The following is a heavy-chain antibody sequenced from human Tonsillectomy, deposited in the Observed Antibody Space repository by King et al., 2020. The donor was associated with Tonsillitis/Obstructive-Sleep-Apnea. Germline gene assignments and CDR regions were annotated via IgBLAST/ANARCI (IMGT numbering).Heavy chain of an antibody. Sequence: VQLVESGGGLVQPGGSLRLSCSASGFIFSSYAMHWVRQAPGKGLEYVSAISSNGGTTYYADSVKGRFTISRDNSKNTLYLQMSSLTTEDTAVYYCVKVWRTVTTYDYWGQGTLVTVSS. J-gene: IGHJ4*02. V-gene: IGHV3-64D*06. CDR1: GFIFSSYA. CDR3: VKVWRTVTTYDY. D-gene: IGHD4-17*01. CDR2: ISSNGGTT.